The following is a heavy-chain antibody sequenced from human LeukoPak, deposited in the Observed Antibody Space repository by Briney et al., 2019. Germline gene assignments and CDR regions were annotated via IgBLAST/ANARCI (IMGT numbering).Heavy chain of an antibody. CDR2: ISGSGGSA. CDR1: GFTFSSYA. J-gene: IGHJ4*02. CDR3: AKDFYYGSGRRGFDY. V-gene: IGHV3-23*01. Sequence: GGSLRLSCAASGFTFSSYAMSWVRQAPGKGLEWVSAISGSGGSAYYADSVKGRFTISRDNSKNTLYLQMNSLRAEDTAVYYCAKDFYYGSGRRGFDYWGQGTLVTVSS. D-gene: IGHD3-10*01.